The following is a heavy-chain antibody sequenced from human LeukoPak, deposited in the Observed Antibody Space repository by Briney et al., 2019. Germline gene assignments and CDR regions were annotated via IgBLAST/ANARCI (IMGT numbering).Heavy chain of an antibody. V-gene: IGHV4-59*08. CDR1: DGSTTGYY. J-gene: IGHJ3*01. CDR2: VYYTGRT. CDR3: ARHMSVSYDAFDL. Sequence: SETLSLTCSVSDGSTTGYYWSWIQQPPGKGLEWIAYVYYTGRTLYNPPLESRVTISVDTSKTQFSLTVTSVTAADTAVYYCARHMSVSYDAFDLWGRGTTVTVSS. D-gene: IGHD3-10*01.